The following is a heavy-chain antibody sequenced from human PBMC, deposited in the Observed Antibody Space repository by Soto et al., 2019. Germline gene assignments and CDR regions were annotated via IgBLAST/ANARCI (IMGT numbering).Heavy chain of an antibody. D-gene: IGHD3-10*01. J-gene: IGHJ5*02. V-gene: IGHV6-1*01. CDR3: ASSTMVRGVIKHNWFDP. CDR1: GDSVSSNSAA. Sequence: PSQTLSLTCAISGDSVSSNSAAWNWIRQSPSRGLEWLGRTYYRSKWYNDYAVSVKSRITINPDTSKNQFSLQLNSVTPEGTAVYYCASSTMVRGVIKHNWFDPWGQGTLVTVSS. CDR2: TYYRSKWYN.